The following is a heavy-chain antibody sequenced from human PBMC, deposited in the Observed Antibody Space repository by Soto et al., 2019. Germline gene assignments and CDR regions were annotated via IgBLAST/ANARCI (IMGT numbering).Heavy chain of an antibody. Sequence: SETLSLTCAVSGGSISSSNWWSWVRQPPGKGLEWIGEIYHSGSTNYNPSLKSRVTISVDKSKNQFSLKLSSVTAADTAVYYCARDSKGVVTAIRWFDPWGQGTLVTVSS. J-gene: IGHJ5*02. CDR2: IYHSGST. V-gene: IGHV4-4*02. D-gene: IGHD2-21*02. CDR1: GGSISSSNW. CDR3: ARDSKGVVTAIRWFDP.